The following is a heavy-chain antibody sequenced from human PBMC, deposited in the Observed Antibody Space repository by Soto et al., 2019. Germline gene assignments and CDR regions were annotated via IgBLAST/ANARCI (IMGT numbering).Heavy chain of an antibody. J-gene: IGHJ4*02. CDR3: ARESRYCSGGSCYFLPGIDY. CDR2: ISAYNGNT. D-gene: IGHD2-15*01. V-gene: IGHV1-18*01. Sequence: ASVKVSCKDSGYTFNSYGISWVRQAPGQGLEWMGWISAYNGNTNYAQKFQGRVTITADESTSTAYMELSSLRSEDTAVYYCARESRYCSGGSCYFLPGIDYWGQGTLVTVSS. CDR1: GYTFNSYG.